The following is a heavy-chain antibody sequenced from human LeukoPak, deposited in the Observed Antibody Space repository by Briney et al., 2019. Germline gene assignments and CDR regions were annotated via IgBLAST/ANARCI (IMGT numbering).Heavy chain of an antibody. CDR2: IKQDGGQI. Sequence: PGGSLRLSCTASGFTFRSYWMSWIRQAPGKGLEWVANIKQDGGQIYYVDSVKGRFTISRDNSKNTLFLQMNSLRAEDTAVYYCAKDKSMVRELDYWGQGNLVTVSS. CDR1: GFTFRSYW. J-gene: IGHJ4*02. V-gene: IGHV3-7*01. D-gene: IGHD3-10*01. CDR3: AKDKSMVRELDY.